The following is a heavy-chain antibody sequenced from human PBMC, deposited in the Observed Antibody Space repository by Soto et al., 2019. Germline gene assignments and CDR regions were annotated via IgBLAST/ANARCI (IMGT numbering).Heavy chain of an antibody. J-gene: IGHJ6*02. D-gene: IGHD5-12*01. CDR1: GYTFTRYG. CDR2: ISGYNGDT. CDR3: AKNGLPPYYYYGLDV. V-gene: IGHV1-18*01. Sequence: QGHLVPSGAEVKKPGTSVKVSCKASGYTFTRYGISWVRQAPGQGLEWMGWISGYNGDTNYAQHLQGRVTMTIDTSTSTAYMELRSLTSDDAAVYYCAKNGLPPYYYYGLDVWGQGTTVTVSS.